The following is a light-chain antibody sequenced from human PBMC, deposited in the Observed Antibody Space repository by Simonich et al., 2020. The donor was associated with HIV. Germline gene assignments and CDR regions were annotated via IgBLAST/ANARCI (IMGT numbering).Light chain of an antibody. J-gene: IGKJ1*01. V-gene: IGKV1-12*01. CDR3: QQSITFPRT. Sequence: DIQMTQSPSSVSASVGDRVTITCRASQGIASWLAWYQQTPGKAPKLLMYAASRLQVGVPSRFSGSGAGTEFTLTISSLQPEDFATYFCQQSITFPRTFGQGTKVEVK. CDR1: QGIASW. CDR2: AAS.